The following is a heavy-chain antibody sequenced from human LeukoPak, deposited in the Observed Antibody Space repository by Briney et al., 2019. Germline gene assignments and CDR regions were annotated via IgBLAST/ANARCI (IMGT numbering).Heavy chain of an antibody. D-gene: IGHD3-10*01. V-gene: IGHV3-23*01. J-gene: IGHJ4*02. Sequence: GGSLRLSCAASGFTFSNYGMNWVRQAPGKGLEGVSAISGSGGRTYYADSVKGRFTISRDNSKNTLSLQMNSLRAEDTAVYYCAKMYYHGSGSYDKAFDYGGEGTLVTVSP. CDR3: AKMYYHGSGSYDKAFDY. CDR1: GFTFSNYG. CDR2: ISGSGGRT.